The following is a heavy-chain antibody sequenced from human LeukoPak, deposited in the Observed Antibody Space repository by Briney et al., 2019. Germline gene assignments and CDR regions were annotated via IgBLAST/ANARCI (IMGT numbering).Heavy chain of an antibody. CDR1: GFIFGSYW. V-gene: IGHV3-21*06. CDR3: ARSGIGATEIDY. J-gene: IGHJ4*02. D-gene: IGHD6-13*01. Sequence: GGSLRLSCAASGFIFGSYWMSWVRQAPGKGLEWLSYVSGRGNYVDYAESLKGRITISRDNAKNSLYLQMNSLRAEDTAVYYCARSGIGATEIDYWGQGTLVTVSS. CDR2: VSGRGNYV.